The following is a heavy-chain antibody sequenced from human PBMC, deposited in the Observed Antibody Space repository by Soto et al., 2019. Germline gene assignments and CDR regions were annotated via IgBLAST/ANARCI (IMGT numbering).Heavy chain of an antibody. CDR3: AKGFVSFGYFDY. J-gene: IGHJ4*02. V-gene: IGHV3-23*01. Sequence: PGGSLRLSCAASGFTFSSYAMSWVRQAPGKGLEWVSAIGDDNDTTSYADSVKGRFTISRDNSKNTLYLQMNSLGAEDTAVYYCAKGFVSFGYFDYWGQGTPVTVSS. D-gene: IGHD3-16*01. CDR2: IGDDNDTT. CDR1: GFTFSSYA.